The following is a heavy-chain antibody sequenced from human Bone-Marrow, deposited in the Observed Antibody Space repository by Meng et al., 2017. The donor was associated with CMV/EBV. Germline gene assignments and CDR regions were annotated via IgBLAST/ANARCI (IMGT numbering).Heavy chain of an antibody. J-gene: IGHJ6*02. D-gene: IGHD2-2*02. CDR3: ARGPVLDIVVVPAAIDYYGMDV. CDR2: ISAYNGNT. CDR1: GGTFSRYA. V-gene: IGHV1-18*01. Sequence: ASVKVSCKASGGTFSRYAISWVRQAPGQGLEWMGWISAYNGNTNYAQKFQGRVTMTTDTSTSTAYMELRSLRSDDTAVYYCARGPVLDIVVVPAAIDYYGMDVWGQGTTVTVSS.